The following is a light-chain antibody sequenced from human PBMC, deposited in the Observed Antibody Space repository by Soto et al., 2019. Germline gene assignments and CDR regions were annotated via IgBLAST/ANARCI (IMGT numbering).Light chain of an antibody. V-gene: IGKV3-20*01. CDR3: LQHHDFPLT. CDR1: QTVRNNY. Sequence: EFVLTQSPGTLSLSPGERATLSCRASQTVRNNYLAWYQQKPGQAPRLLIYDASSRATGIPDRFSGGGSGTDFTLTISRLEPEDFAVYYCLQHHDFPLTFGGGTKIEIK. J-gene: IGKJ4*01. CDR2: DAS.